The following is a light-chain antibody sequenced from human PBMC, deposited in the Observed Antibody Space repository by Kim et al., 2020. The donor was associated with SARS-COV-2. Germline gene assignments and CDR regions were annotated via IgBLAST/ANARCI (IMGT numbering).Light chain of an antibody. CDR3: SSYASIGAVV. CDR1: SSDIGGYNY. V-gene: IGLV2-14*01. CDR2: EVN. Sequence: QSALTQPASVSESPGQSITISCIGTSSDIGGYNYVSCYQQLPGQAPKLIIYEVNSRPSGISSLFSGSKSGNAASLTISVLWAEDEADYHCSSYASIGAVVFGGGTQLTVL. J-gene: IGLJ2*01.